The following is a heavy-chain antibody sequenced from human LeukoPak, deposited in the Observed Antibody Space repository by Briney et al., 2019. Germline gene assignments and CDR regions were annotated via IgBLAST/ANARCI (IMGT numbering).Heavy chain of an antibody. V-gene: IGHV1-8*01. CDR1: GYTFTSYD. Sequence: GASVKVSCKASGYTFTSYDINWVRQATGQGLEWMGWMNPNSGITGYAQKFQGRVTMTRNTSISTAYMELSSLRSEDTAVYYCARGVEMLAGAFGYWGQGTLVTVSS. CDR3: ARGVEMLAGAFGY. CDR2: MNPNSGIT. J-gene: IGHJ4*02. D-gene: IGHD5-24*01.